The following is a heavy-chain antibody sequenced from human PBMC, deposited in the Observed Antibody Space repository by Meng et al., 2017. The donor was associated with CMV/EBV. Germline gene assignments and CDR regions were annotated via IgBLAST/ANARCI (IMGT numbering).Heavy chain of an antibody. J-gene: IGHJ3*02. Sequence: GSLRLSCTVSGGSISSSSYYWGWIRQPPGKGLEWIGSIYYSGSTNYNPSLKSRVTISVDTSKNQFSLKLSSVTAADTAVYYCARVLAAAGNDAFDIWGQGTMVTVSS. CDR2: IYYSGST. CDR1: GGSISSSSYY. D-gene: IGHD6-13*01. V-gene: IGHV4-39*07. CDR3: ARVLAAAGNDAFDI.